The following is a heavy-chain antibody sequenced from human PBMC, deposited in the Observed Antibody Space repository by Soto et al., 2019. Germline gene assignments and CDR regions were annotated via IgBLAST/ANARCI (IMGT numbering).Heavy chain of an antibody. Sequence: SETLSLTCTVSGVSISSGGYYWTWIRQHPQKGLEWIGHIYYSGSTYYNPSLKSRVTVSVDTSKNQFSLKLSSVTAADTAVYYCAGLKLGYSTFDPWGQGTLVTVSS. CDR3: AGLKLGYSTFDP. J-gene: IGHJ5*02. CDR2: IYYSGST. CDR1: GVSISSGGYY. V-gene: IGHV4-31*03. D-gene: IGHD5-18*01.